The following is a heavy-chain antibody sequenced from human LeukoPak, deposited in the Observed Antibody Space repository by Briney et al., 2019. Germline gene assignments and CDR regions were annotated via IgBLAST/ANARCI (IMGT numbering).Heavy chain of an antibody. V-gene: IGHV3-33*01. D-gene: IGHD6-13*01. CDR1: GFTFSSYG. J-gene: IGHJ6*02. CDR2: IWYDGSNK. CDR3: VRALAAGTYYYYGMDV. Sequence: GGSLRLSCAASGFTFSSYGTHWVRQASGKGLEWVAAIWYDGSNKYYADSVKGRFTISRDNSKNTLYLQMNSLRAEDTAVYYCVRALAAGTYYYYGMDVWGQGTTVTVSS.